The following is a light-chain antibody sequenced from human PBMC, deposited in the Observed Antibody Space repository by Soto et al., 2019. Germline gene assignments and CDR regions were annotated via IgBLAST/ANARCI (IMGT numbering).Light chain of an antibody. Sequence: EIVLTQSPGTLSLSPGERATLSCRASQSVSSNYLAWYQQKPGQAPRLLIYGASSRATGIPDRFSGSGSGTDFTLSISRLEPEDFAVYYWQKYGSSLFTFGPGTKVDIK. CDR3: QKYGSSLFT. CDR2: GAS. J-gene: IGKJ3*01. CDR1: QSVSSNY. V-gene: IGKV3-20*01.